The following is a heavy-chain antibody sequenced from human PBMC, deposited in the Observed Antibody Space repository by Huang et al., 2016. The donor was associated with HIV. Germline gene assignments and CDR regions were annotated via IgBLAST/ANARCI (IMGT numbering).Heavy chain of an antibody. Sequence: QEQLVESGGGVVQPGGSLRLSCATSGFSFSHYGMHWVRQAPGNGLEWVAFIRFDGGNKHYADSAKGRFTISRDNSKKMLFLEMNSLRGDDTAFYYCATDLGGYSFDYWGQGALVSVSS. CDR2: IRFDGGNK. D-gene: IGHD2-21*02. CDR1: GFSFSHYG. CDR3: ATDLGGYSFDY. V-gene: IGHV3-30*02. J-gene: IGHJ4*02.